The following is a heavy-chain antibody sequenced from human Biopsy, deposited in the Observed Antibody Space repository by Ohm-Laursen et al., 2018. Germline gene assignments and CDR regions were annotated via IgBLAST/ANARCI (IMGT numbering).Heavy chain of an antibody. J-gene: IGHJ6*02. CDR3: ARDRRGDSYMDV. V-gene: IGHV4-4*07. D-gene: IGHD2-15*01. Sequence: SDTLSLTWNVSGGDINNYYWSWIRQPAGKGLEWIGRIYPGGSTNYNPSLKSRVTISVDTSRVRFSLTLSSVTAADTASYYCARDRRGDSYMDVWGQGTTVTVSS. CDR1: GGDINNYY. CDR2: IYPGGST.